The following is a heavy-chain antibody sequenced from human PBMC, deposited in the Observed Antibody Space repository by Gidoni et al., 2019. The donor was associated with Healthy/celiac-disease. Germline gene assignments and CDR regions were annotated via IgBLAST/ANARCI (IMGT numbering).Heavy chain of an antibody. CDR3: ASSLDTAMTPGYFDY. D-gene: IGHD5-18*01. CDR1: GGPLSSSNW. V-gene: IGHV4-4*02. CDR2: IYHSGST. Sequence: QVQLQESGPGLVKPSGTLSLPCAVSGGPLSSSNWWSWVRQPPGKGLEWIGEIYHSGSTNYNPSLKSRVTISVDKSKNQFSLKLSSVTAADTAVYYCASSLDTAMTPGYFDYWGQGTLVTVSS. J-gene: IGHJ4*02.